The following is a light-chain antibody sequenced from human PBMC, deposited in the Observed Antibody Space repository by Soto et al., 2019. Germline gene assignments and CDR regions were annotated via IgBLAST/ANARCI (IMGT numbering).Light chain of an antibody. CDR2: GAS. CDR1: QSVSSNY. J-gene: IGKJ2*01. Sequence: EIVLTQSPGTLSLSPGERATLSCRASQSVSSNYLAWYQQKPGQAPRLLIYGASSRATGIPDRFSGSGSGTDFTLTISRLEPDDFAVYYCHQYGSAPYTFGQGTKLEIK. CDR3: HQYGSAPYT. V-gene: IGKV3-20*01.